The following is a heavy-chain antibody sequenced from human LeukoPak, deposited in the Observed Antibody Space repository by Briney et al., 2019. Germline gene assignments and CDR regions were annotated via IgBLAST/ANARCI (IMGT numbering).Heavy chain of an antibody. J-gene: IGHJ4*02. Sequence: GGSLRLSCAASGFTFSDYYMSWIRQAPGKGLEWVSYISGSGSTIYYADSVKGRFTISRDNAKNSLYLQMNSLRAEYTAVYYCARDLDYGVYADYWGQGTLVTVSS. V-gene: IGHV3-11*01. D-gene: IGHD4-17*01. CDR3: ARDLDYGVYADY. CDR2: ISGSGSTI. CDR1: GFTFSDYY.